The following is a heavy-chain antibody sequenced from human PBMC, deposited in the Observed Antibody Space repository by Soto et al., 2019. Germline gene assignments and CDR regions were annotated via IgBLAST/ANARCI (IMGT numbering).Heavy chain of an antibody. J-gene: IGHJ3*02. CDR3: AKGDMVRGVMHAFDI. D-gene: IGHD3-10*01. CDR2: ISGSGGST. CDR1: GCTFSSYA. V-gene: IGHV3-23*01. Sequence: GGSLRLSCAASGCTFSSYAMSWVRQAPGKGLEWVSAISGSGGSTYYADSVKGRFTISRDNSKNTLYLQMNSLRAEDTAVYYCAKGDMVRGVMHAFDIWGQGTMVTVSS.